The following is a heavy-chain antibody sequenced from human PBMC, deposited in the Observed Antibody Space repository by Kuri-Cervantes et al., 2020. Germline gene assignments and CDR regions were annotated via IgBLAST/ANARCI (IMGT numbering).Heavy chain of an antibody. CDR3: ARADGGGWKTYYFDY. D-gene: IGHD3-16*01. Sequence: ASVKVSCKASGYTFTSFGISWVRQAPGQGLEWMGWISAYNGNTNYAQKLQGRVTMTTDTSTSTAYMELRSLRSDDTAVYYCARADGGGWKTYYFDYWAREPWSPSPQ. CDR1: GYTFTSFG. J-gene: IGHJ4*02. V-gene: IGHV1-18*01. CDR2: ISAYNGNT.